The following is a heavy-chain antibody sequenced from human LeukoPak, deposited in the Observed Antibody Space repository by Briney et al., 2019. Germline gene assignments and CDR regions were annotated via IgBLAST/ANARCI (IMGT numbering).Heavy chain of an antibody. CDR1: GFTLNTYG. J-gene: IGHJ4*02. V-gene: IGHV3-23*01. D-gene: IGHD1-1*01. CDR3: AKGPVTTIWLTPIER. CDR2: ISGSGGLT. Sequence: GGSLRLSCVASGFTLNTYGMSWVRQAPGKGLDWVAAISGSGGLTFYADSVKGRFSISRDTSKNTLYLQMNTLRLEDTAVYYCAKGPVTTIWLTPIERWGQGTLVIVSS.